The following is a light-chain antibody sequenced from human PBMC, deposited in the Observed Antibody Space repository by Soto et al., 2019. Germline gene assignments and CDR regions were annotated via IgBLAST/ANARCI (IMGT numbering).Light chain of an antibody. J-gene: IGKJ1*01. CDR1: QTIKTY. V-gene: IGKV1-39*01. CDR3: QQNYSTPGT. Sequence: DIQMTQSPSPLSASVGDSVTITCRASQTIKTYLNWYRHKPGEAPKLLIYAASRLQTGVPSRFSGSGSGTFFTLSISSLQPEDFATYYCQQNYSTPGTFGQGTKVEV. CDR2: AAS.